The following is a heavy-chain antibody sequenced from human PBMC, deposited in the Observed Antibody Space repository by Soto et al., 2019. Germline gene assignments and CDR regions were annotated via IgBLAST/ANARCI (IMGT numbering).Heavy chain of an antibody. CDR3: AKDQGELGREDAFDI. Sequence: GGSLRLSCAASGFTFSSYAMSWVRQAPGKGLEWVSAISGSGGSTYYADSVKGRFTISRDNSKNTLYLQMNSRRAEDTAVYYCAKDQGELGREDAFDIWGQGTMVTVSS. D-gene: IGHD7-27*01. J-gene: IGHJ3*02. V-gene: IGHV3-23*01. CDR1: GFTFSSYA. CDR2: ISGSGGST.